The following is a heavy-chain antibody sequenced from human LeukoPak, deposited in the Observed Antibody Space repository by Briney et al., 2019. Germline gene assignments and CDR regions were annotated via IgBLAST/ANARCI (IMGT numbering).Heavy chain of an antibody. CDR3: AKGVAAAGTLDY. Sequence: GGSLRLSCAASGFTFSSYGMHWVRQAPGKGLEWVAVISYDGSNKYYADSVKGRFTISRDNSKNTLYLQMNSLRAEDTAVYYCAKGVAAAGTLDYCGQGTLVTVSS. D-gene: IGHD6-13*01. J-gene: IGHJ4*02. CDR2: ISYDGSNK. V-gene: IGHV3-30*18. CDR1: GFTFSSYG.